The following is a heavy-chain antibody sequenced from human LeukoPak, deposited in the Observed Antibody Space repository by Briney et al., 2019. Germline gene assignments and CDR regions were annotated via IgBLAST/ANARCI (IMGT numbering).Heavy chain of an antibody. CDR2: ISSSSSYI. CDR3: ARVQDEVVVAALDY. V-gene: IGHV3-21*01. J-gene: IGHJ4*02. CDR1: GFTFSSYS. D-gene: IGHD2-15*01. Sequence: GGSLRLSRAASGFTFSSYSMNWVRQAPGKGLEWVSSISSSSSYIYYADSVKGRFTISRDNAKNSLYLQMNSLRAEDTAVYYCARVQDEVVVAALDYWGQGTLVTVSS.